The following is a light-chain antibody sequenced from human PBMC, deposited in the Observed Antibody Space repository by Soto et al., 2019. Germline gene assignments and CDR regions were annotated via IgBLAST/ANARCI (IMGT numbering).Light chain of an antibody. V-gene: IGKV1-12*01. CDR3: QQGNSFPNT. CDR2: GAS. CDR1: QDINSW. Sequence: DIQMTQSPSSVSASVGDRVTITCRASQDINSWLVWYQQKPGTAPKLLISGASTLQSGVPSRFSGSGSGTDFTLTISSLQPDDFATYYCQQGNSFPNTFGQGTKLEI. J-gene: IGKJ2*01.